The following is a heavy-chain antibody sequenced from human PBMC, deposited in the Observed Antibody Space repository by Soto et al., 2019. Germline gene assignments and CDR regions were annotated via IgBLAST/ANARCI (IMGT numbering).Heavy chain of an antibody. CDR1: GGSISSYY. V-gene: IGHV4-59*01. J-gene: IGHJ6*03. CDR3: ATSTHLPYYYYYMDV. Sequence: SETLSLTCTVSGGSISSYYWSWIRQPPGKGLEWIGYIYYSGSTNYNPSLKSRVTISVDTSKNQFSLKLSSVTAADTAVYYCATSTHLPYYYYYMDVWGKGTTVTVSS. CDR2: IYYSGST.